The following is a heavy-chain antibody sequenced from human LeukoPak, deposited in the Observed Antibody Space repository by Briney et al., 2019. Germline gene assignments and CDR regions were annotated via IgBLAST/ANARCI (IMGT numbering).Heavy chain of an antibody. V-gene: IGHV4-38-2*01. CDR1: GYSITSTYW. D-gene: IGHD3-22*01. CDR3: ARVGGDDSTGHYSVDY. Sequence: SETLSLTCAVSGYSITSTYWWGWIRQTPGGGLEWIGSLHHSGSTSYSPSLKSRVTISVDTSKNQFSLRLSSVTAADTAVYYCARVGGDDSTGHYSVDYWGQGTLVTVSS. CDR2: LHHSGST. J-gene: IGHJ4*02.